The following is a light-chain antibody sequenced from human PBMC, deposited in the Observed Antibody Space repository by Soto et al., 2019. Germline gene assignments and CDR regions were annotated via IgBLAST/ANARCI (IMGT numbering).Light chain of an antibody. J-gene: IGLJ2*01. V-gene: IGLV4-69*01. Sequence: QSVLTQSPSASASLGASVKLTCTLSSGHNSHAIAWHQQQPEKGPRYLMKVNSDGSHNKGDGIPDRFSGSSSGAERYLTIPSLQSDDEADYFCQTWGSGFRVFGGGTKLTVL. CDR1: SGHNSHA. CDR2: VNSDGSH. CDR3: QTWGSGFRV.